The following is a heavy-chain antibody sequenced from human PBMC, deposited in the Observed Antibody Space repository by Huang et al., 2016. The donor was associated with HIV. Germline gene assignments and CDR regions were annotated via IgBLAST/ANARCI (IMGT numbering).Heavy chain of an antibody. Sequence: QVQLQESGPGLVKPSETLSLTCTVSGGSISSYYGSWIRQPPGKGLEWIGYIHYSGSTNSTPSLKSRVTTAVDTSKNQFFLKLSSVTAADTAVYYCARGGPYSRDYYYYGMDVWGQGTTVTVSS. CDR2: IHYSGST. V-gene: IGHV4-59*01. CDR3: ARGGPYSRDYYYYGMDV. CDR1: GGSISSYY. J-gene: IGHJ6*02. D-gene: IGHD6-13*01.